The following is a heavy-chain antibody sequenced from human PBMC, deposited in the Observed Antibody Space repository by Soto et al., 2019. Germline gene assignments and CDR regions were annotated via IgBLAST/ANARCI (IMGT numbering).Heavy chain of an antibody. CDR2: IDPSDSQT. CDR1: GYSFAGHW. J-gene: IGHJ4*01. Sequence: PGESLKIACNGSGYSFAGHWITWVRQKPGKGLEWMGRIDPSDSQTYYSPSFRGHVTISATKSITTVFLQWSRPRASGTAMYYRARRMYHANTCPISLYYFDTWLHGTPATVSS. CDR3: ARRMYHANTCPISLYYFDT. V-gene: IGHV5-10-1*01. D-gene: IGHD2-8*01.